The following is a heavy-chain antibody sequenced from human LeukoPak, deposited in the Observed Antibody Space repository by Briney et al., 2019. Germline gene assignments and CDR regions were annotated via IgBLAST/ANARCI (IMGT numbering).Heavy chain of an antibody. CDR3: ARDGGGYSPNYFDY. J-gene: IGHJ4*02. D-gene: IGHD5-18*01. CDR1: GASVSSDGYY. CDR2: IYYRGTT. V-gene: IGHV4-31*02. Sequence: SETLSLTCRVSGASVSSDGYYWSWVRQHPGKGLQWIGYIYYRGTTFYKPSLKSRVSISIDTSTNQFSLKLSSVTAADTAVYYCARDGGGYSPNYFDYWGQGTLVTVSS.